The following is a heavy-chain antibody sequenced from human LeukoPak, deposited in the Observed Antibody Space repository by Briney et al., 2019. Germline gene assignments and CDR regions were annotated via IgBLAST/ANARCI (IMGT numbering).Heavy chain of an antibody. CDR3: AREITGTSDY. V-gene: IGHV1-2*06. D-gene: IGHD1-20*01. CDR2: INPNSGGT. J-gene: IGHJ4*02. CDR1: GYTFTGYY. Sequence: GASVKVSCKASGYTFTGYYMHWVRQAPGQGLEWMVRINPNSGGTNYAQKFQGRVTMTRETSISTAYMELSRRRSDDTAVYYCAREITGTSDYWGQGTLVTVSS.